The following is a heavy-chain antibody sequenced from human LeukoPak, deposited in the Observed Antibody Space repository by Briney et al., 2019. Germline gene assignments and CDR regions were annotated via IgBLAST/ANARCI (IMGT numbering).Heavy chain of an antibody. Sequence: GGSLRLSCAASGFTFSSYAMSWVRQAPGKGLEWVSAISGSGGSTYYADSVKGRLTISRDNSKNTLYLQTNSLRAEDTAVYYCAKVSTVTPTFDYWGQGTLVTVSS. CDR1: GFTFSSYA. V-gene: IGHV3-23*01. CDR2: ISGSGGST. D-gene: IGHD4-17*01. CDR3: AKVSTVTPTFDY. J-gene: IGHJ4*02.